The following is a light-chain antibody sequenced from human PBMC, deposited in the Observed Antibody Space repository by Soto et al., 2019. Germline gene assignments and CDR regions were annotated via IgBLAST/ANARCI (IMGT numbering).Light chain of an antibody. Sequence: QSVLTQPPSVYGAPGQRVTISCTGSSSNIGAGYDVPWYQQLPGTAPKLIIYGNSNRPSGVPDRFSGSKSGTSASLAITGLEAEDEADYYCQSYYSSLSRVFGGGTKLTVL. J-gene: IGLJ2*01. CDR1: SSNIGAGYD. CDR2: GNS. V-gene: IGLV1-40*01. CDR3: QSYYSSLSRV.